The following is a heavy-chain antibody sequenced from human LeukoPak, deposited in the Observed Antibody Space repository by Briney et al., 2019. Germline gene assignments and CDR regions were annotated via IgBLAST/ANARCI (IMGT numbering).Heavy chain of an antibody. CDR1: GGSISSSF. Sequence: SETLSLTCTVSGGSISSSFWSWIRQPPGKGLEWIGYIYYTGSTNYNPSLKSRVTISADTSKNHFSLKLSSVTAADTAVYYCARMYDSSGYYYPFDYWGQGTLVTVSS. CDR2: IYYTGST. D-gene: IGHD3-22*01. CDR3: ARMYDSSGYYYPFDY. J-gene: IGHJ4*02. V-gene: IGHV4-59*08.